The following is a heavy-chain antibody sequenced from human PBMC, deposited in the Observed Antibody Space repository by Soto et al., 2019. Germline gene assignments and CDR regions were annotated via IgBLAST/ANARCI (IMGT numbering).Heavy chain of an antibody. CDR2: IYPGDSDT. V-gene: IGHV5-51*01. D-gene: IGHD6-19*01. J-gene: IGHJ6*01. CDR1: GYSFTSDW. Sequence: GESLKISCKGSGYSFTSDWIGWVRQMPGKGLEWMGIIYPGDSDTRYSPSVQGHVTISADKSISTAYLQWRSLMPPDNAMSYRARHECIAVAGTSYYYYGRDVCRQGNTVTVAS. CDR3: ARHECIAVAGTSYYYYGRDV.